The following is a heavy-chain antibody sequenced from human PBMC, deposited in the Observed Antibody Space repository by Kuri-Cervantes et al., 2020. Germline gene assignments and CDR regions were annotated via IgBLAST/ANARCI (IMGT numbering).Heavy chain of an antibody. Sequence: ASVKVSCKASGYTFTGYYMHWVRQATGQGLEWMGWMNPNSGNTGYAQKFQGRVTMTRNTSISTAYMELSSLRSADTAVYYCATVSLYYYGMDVWGQGTTVTVSS. V-gene: IGHV1-8*02. J-gene: IGHJ6*02. CDR2: MNPNSGNT. CDR1: GYTFTGYY. CDR3: ATVSLYYYGMDV.